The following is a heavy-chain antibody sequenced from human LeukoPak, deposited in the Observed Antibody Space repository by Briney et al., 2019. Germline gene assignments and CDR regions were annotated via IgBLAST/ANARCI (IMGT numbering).Heavy chain of an antibody. J-gene: IGHJ4*02. CDR1: GYTFTSYD. Sequence: ASVKVSCKASGYTFTSYDINWMRQATGQGLEWMGWMNPNSGNTGYAQKFQGRVTMTRNTSIRTAYMELSSLRSEDTAVYYCARGQQLVFMAKVQLERSSYFDYWGQGTLVTVSS. D-gene: IGHD1-1*01. V-gene: IGHV1-8*01. CDR3: ARGQQLVFMAKVQLERSSYFDY. CDR2: MNPNSGNT.